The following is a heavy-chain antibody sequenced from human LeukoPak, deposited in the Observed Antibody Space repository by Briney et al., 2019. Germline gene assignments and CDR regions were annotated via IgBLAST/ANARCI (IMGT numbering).Heavy chain of an antibody. Sequence: SETLSLTCTVSGGSINSYYWSWIRQPPGKGLEWIGYIYYSGSTNYNPSLKSRVTISVDTSKNQFSLKLSSVTAADTAVYYCARDVRSSSWYGYYYCYYMDVWGKGTTVTVSS. CDR3: ARDVRSSSWYGYYYCYYMDV. V-gene: IGHV4-59*01. J-gene: IGHJ6*03. D-gene: IGHD6-13*01. CDR2: IYYSGST. CDR1: GGSINSYY.